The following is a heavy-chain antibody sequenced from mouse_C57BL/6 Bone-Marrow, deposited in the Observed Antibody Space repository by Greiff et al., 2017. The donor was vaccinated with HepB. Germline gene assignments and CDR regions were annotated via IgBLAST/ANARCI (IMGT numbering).Heavy chain of an antibody. Sequence: VKLQQSGPELVKPGASVKISCKASGYAFSSSWMNWVKQRPGRGLEWIGRIYPGDGDTNYNGKFKGKATLTADKSSSTAYMQLSSLTSEDSAVYFCARRDGSSLSFAYWGQGTLVTVSA. D-gene: IGHD1-1*01. CDR2: IYPGDGDT. CDR1: GYAFSSSW. CDR3: ARRDGSSLSFAY. J-gene: IGHJ3*01. V-gene: IGHV1-82*01.